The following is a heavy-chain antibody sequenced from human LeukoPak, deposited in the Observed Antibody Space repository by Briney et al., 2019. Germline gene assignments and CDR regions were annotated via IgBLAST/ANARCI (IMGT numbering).Heavy chain of an antibody. Sequence: SETLSLTCSVSGGFISTYYWSWIRQPPGKGLEWIGYVRYSGNTNYNPSLKSRVTVSVDTSKNQFSLKLSSVTAADTAVYYCARHWTGDTIMTDGFDLWGQGTTVTVSS. CDR3: ARHWTGDTIMTDGFDL. CDR1: GGFISTYY. V-gene: IGHV4-59*08. D-gene: IGHD5-24*01. CDR2: VRYSGNT. J-gene: IGHJ3*01.